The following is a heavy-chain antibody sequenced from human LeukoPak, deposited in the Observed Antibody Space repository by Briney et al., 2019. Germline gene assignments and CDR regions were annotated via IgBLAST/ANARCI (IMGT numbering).Heavy chain of an antibody. CDR1: GFTFGSYA. V-gene: IGHV3-7*01. CDR3: AREGSPYGDYFDY. Sequence: GGSLRLSCAASGFTFGSYAMNWVRQAPGKGLEWVANIKQDGSEKYYVDSVKGRFTISRDNAKNSLYLQMNSLRAEDTAVYYCAREGSPYGDYFDYWGQGTLVTVSS. D-gene: IGHD4-17*01. CDR2: IKQDGSEK. J-gene: IGHJ4*02.